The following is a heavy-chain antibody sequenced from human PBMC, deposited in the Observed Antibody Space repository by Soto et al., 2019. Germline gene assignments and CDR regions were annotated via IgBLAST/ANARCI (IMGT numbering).Heavy chain of an antibody. Sequence: QVQLVESGGGVVQPGRSLRLSCAASGFTFSIYGMNWVRQAPGKGLEWVAVISYDGSNKYYGDSVKGRFTISRDNSKISLHLQMNSLRAEDTAVYYCAKFGIADVFDIWGQGTMVTVSS. CDR2: ISYDGSNK. CDR1: GFTFSIYG. CDR3: AKFGIADVFDI. J-gene: IGHJ3*02. D-gene: IGHD6-13*01. V-gene: IGHV3-30*18.